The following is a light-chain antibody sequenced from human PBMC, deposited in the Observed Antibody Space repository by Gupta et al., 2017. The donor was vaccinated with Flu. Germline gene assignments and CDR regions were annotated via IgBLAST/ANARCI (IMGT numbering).Light chain of an antibody. CDR3: SSYTSGSTFYV. CDR2: DVT. J-gene: IGLJ1*01. Sequence: QSALTQPASVSGSPGQSITISCSGTSSDVGRSDSVSWYQQHPEKAPKLIIFDVTNRPSGVFCRFSGSKSGNTASLTISGLQAADETDYYCSSYTSGSTFYVFGTGTKVTVL. CDR1: SSDVGRSDS. V-gene: IGLV2-14*01.